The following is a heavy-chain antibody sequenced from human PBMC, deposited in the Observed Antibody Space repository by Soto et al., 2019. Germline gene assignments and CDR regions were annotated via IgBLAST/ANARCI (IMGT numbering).Heavy chain of an antibody. Sequence: GASVKVSCKASGYPLTAKYLHWVRQAPGQGLEWMGWINPSSGGTKEAQKFRGRVTMTRDTSISAAYMELSRLTSDDTAVYYCAKGGSSWTEWFDPWGQGILVPVSS. CDR1: GYPLTAKY. D-gene: IGHD6-13*01. J-gene: IGHJ5*02. CDR3: AKGGSSWTEWFDP. CDR2: INPSSGGT. V-gene: IGHV1-2*02.